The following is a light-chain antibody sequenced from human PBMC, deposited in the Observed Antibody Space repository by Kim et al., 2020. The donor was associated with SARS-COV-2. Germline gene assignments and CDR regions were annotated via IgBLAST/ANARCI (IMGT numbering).Light chain of an antibody. Sequence: SPGERATLSCRASQSVSSSYLAWDQQKPGQAPRLLIYGASSRATGIPDRFSGSGSGTDFTLTISRLEPEDFAVYYCQQYGSSPPYTFGQGTKLEIK. CDR3: QQYGSSPPYT. V-gene: IGKV3-20*01. CDR1: QSVSSSY. CDR2: GAS. J-gene: IGKJ2*01.